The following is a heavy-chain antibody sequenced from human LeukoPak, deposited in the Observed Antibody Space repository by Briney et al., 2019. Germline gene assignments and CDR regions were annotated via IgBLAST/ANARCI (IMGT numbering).Heavy chain of an antibody. CDR3: AKEGIAAGSLGAGNWFDP. CDR1: GFTFDDYA. Sequence: PGRSLRLSCAASGFTFDDYAVHWVRQAPGKGLEWVSGISWNSGSIGYADSVKGRFTISRDNAKNSLYLQMNSLRAEDTALYYCAKEGIAAGSLGAGNWFDPWGQGTLVTVSS. J-gene: IGHJ5*02. D-gene: IGHD6-13*01. V-gene: IGHV3-9*01. CDR2: ISWNSGSI.